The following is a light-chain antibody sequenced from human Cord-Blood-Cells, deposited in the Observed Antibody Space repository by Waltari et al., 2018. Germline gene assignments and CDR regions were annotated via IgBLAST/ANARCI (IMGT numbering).Light chain of an antibody. CDR1: QSVLYSSNNKNY. Sequence: DIVMTQSPDSLAVSLGERATINCQSSQSVLYSSNNKNYLAWYQQKPGQPPKLLIYWASTQESGVPDRFSGSGSGTDFTLTISSLQAEDVAVYYCQQYYSTMYTFGQGTKLEIK. J-gene: IGKJ2*01. V-gene: IGKV4-1*01. CDR3: QQYYSTMYT. CDR2: WAS.